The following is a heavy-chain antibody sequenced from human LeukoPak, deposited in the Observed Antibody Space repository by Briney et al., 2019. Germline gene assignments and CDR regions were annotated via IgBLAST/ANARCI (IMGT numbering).Heavy chain of an antibody. V-gene: IGHV3-23*01. CDR3: AKGGSGYDDVMYIMYYYYGMDV. J-gene: IGHJ6*02. Sequence: PGGSLRLSCAASGFTFSSYAMSWVRQAPGKGLEWVSAISGSGGSTYYADSVKGRFTTSRDNSKNTLYLQMNSLRAEDTAVYYCAKGGSGYDDVMYIMYYYYGMDVWGQGTTVTVSS. D-gene: IGHD5-12*01. CDR1: GFTFSSYA. CDR2: ISGSGGST.